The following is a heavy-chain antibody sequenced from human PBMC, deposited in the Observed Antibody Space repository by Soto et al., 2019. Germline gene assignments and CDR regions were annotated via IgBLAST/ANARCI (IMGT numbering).Heavy chain of an antibody. D-gene: IGHD3-9*01. CDR1: GGSISVYY. J-gene: IGHJ4*02. CDR3: ARGVGSSPPRY. V-gene: IGHV4-59*01. Sequence: PSKTLSLTCTISGGSISVYYWSWIRQSPRQGLEWIGYVYDNGRPYYSPSLKSRVTISADTSKNQISLKLTSATAADTAVYYCARGVGSSPPRYWGRGTLVTVSS. CDR2: VYDNGRP.